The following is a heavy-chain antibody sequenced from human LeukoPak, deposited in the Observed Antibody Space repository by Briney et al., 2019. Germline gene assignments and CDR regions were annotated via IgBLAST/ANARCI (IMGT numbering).Heavy chain of an antibody. CDR2: MNPNSGNT. J-gene: IGHJ6*03. Sequence: ASVQVSCKASGYTFAIYDINWVRQATGQGLEWMGWMNPNSGNTGYAQKLQGRVTMTTDTSTSTAYMELRSLRSDDTAVYYCARDRRVTCSRTDCYYYYMDVWGKGTTVTVSS. V-gene: IGHV1-8*01. CDR3: ARDRRVTCSRTDCYYYYMDV. D-gene: IGHD2-2*01. CDR1: GYTFAIYD.